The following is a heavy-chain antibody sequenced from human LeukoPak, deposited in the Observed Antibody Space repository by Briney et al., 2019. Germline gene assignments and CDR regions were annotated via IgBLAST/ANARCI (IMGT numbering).Heavy chain of an antibody. V-gene: IGHV4-39*07. Sequence: PSQTLSLTCTVSGGSISSSSYYWGWIRQPPGKGLEWIGSIYYSGSTYYNPSLKSRVTISVDTSKNQFSLKLSSVTAADTAVYYCARDHATRSIAAAAHYFDYWGQGTLVTVSS. J-gene: IGHJ4*02. D-gene: IGHD6-13*01. CDR2: IYYSGST. CDR1: GGSISSSSYY. CDR3: ARDHATRSIAAAAHYFDY.